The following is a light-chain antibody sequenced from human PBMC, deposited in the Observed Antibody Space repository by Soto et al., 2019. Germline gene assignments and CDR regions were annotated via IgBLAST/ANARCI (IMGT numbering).Light chain of an antibody. CDR3: QQSNSIPIT. V-gene: IGKV1-39*01. J-gene: IGKJ5*01. CDR1: QSISSY. CDR2: AAS. Sequence: DIQMTQSPSSLSASVGDRVTITCRASQSISSYLNWYQQKPGKAPKLLIYAASSLQSRVPSRFSRKGYCSVFTLTLCSLHPEDFASYYCQQSNSIPITFGQGTRLEIK.